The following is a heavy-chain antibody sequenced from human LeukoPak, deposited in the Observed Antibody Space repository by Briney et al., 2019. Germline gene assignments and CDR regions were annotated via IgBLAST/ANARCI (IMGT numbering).Heavy chain of an antibody. V-gene: IGHV3-23*01. CDR3: AKFAQRYCSGGSCHPFDY. D-gene: IGHD2-15*01. CDR1: GFTFSSYG. Sequence: GGSLRLSCAAPGFTFSSYGMSWVRQAPGKGLEWVSAISGSGGTTYYADSVKGRFTISRDNSKNTLHLQMNSLRAEDTAAYYCAKFAQRYCSGGSCHPFDYWGQGTLVTVSS. CDR2: ISGSGGTT. J-gene: IGHJ4*02.